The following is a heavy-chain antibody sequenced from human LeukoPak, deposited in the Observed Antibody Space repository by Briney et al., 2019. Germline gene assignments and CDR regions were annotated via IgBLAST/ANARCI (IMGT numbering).Heavy chain of an antibody. Sequence: GRSLIISCAASGFTFSSYWMSWVRPAQGKVLEWVANIKQDGSEKYYVDSVKGRFTFSRDNAKNSLYLQMNSLRVEDTAVYYCARNRDWAFDYWGQGSLVTVSS. J-gene: IGHJ4*02. D-gene: IGHD2-21*02. CDR3: ARNRDWAFDY. V-gene: IGHV3-7*02. CDR2: IKQDGSEK. CDR1: GFTFSSYW.